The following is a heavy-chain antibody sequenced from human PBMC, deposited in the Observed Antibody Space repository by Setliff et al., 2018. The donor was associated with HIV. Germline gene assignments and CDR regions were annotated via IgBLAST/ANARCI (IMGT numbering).Heavy chain of an antibody. Sequence: SETLSLTCTVSGGSISSAGHYCSWTRQYPGKGPEWIGNIYSGGTTYYNSSLRSRVTISVDTSKNQFSLKLNSVTAADTAVYYCARHAVPHYYDSSGPSWGPGTLVTVSS. D-gene: IGHD3-22*01. CDR1: GGSISSAGHY. J-gene: IGHJ5*02. CDR2: IYSGGTT. V-gene: IGHV4-39*07. CDR3: ARHAVPHYYDSSGPS.